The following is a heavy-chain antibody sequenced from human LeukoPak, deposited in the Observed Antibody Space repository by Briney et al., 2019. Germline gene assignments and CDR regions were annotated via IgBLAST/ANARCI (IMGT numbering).Heavy chain of an antibody. CDR1: GGSISSSSYY. J-gene: IGHJ1*01. D-gene: IGHD3-3*01. Sequence: SQTLSLTCTVSGGSISSSSYYWGWIRQPPGKGLEWIGSIYYSGSTYYNPSLKSRVTISVDTSKNQFSLKLSSVTAADTAVYYCASRITIFGVVIGPFQHWGQGTLVTVSS. V-gene: IGHV4-39*01. CDR2: IYYSGST. CDR3: ASRITIFGVVIGPFQH.